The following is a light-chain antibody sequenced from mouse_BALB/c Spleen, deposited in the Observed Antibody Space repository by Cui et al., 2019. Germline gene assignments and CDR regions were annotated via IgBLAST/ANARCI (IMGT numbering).Light chain of an antibody. CDR3: VQYAQFPYT. Sequence: DILMTQSPSSMSVSLGDTVSITCHASQGISSNIGWLQQKPGKAFKGLIYHGTNMEDGVPSRFSGRGSGADYSLTISSLESEDFADYYCVQYAQFPYTFGGGTKLEIK. V-gene: IGKV14-100*01. J-gene: IGKJ2*01. CDR2: HGT. CDR1: QGISSN.